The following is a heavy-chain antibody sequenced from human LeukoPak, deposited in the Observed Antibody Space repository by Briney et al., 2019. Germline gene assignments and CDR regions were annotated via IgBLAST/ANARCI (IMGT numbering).Heavy chain of an antibody. CDR3: AREEEDAFDI. CDR2: IRGSGGST. J-gene: IGHJ3*02. V-gene: IGHV3-23*01. Sequence: GGSLRLSCAASGFTFSNYAMSWVRQAPGKGLEWVSAIRGSGGSTFYADSVKGRFTISRDNSKNSLYLQMNSLRAEDTAVYYCAREEEDAFDIWGQGTMVTVSS. CDR1: GFTFSNYA.